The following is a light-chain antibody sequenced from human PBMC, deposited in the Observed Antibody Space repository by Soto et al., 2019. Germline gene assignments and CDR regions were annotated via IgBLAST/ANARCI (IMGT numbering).Light chain of an antibody. CDR1: QSVLYSPNNKNY. V-gene: IGKV4-1*01. CDR2: WAY. Sequence: DIVMTQSPDSLAVSLGERATINCKSSQSVLYSPNNKNYLAWYQQKPGQPPKLLIYWAYSRESGVPDRFSGSGSGTDFTLTISSLQAEDVAVYYCQQYYDTPITFGQGTRLEIK. CDR3: QQYYDTPIT. J-gene: IGKJ5*01.